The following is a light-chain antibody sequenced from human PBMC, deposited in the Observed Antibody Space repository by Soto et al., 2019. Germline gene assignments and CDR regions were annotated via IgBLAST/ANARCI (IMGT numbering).Light chain of an antibody. Sequence: IVMTQSPATLSVSPGERATLSCRASQSVSSNLAWYQQKPGQAPRLLIYGASNRATGIPDRFSGSGSETDFTLTISRLEPEDFAVYYCQQYGSSPLTFGGGTKVDIK. CDR2: GAS. CDR1: QSVSSN. CDR3: QQYGSSPLT. V-gene: IGKV3-20*01. J-gene: IGKJ4*01.